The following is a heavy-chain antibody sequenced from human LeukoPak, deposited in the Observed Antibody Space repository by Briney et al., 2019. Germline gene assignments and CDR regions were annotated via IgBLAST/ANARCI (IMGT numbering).Heavy chain of an antibody. V-gene: IGHV3-21*01. CDR2: ISSSSSYI. J-gene: IGHJ6*02. CDR1: GFTFSSYS. Sequence: GGSLRLSCAASGFTFSSYSMNWVRQAPGKGLEWVSSISSSSSYIYYADSVKGRFTISRDNAKNSLYLQMNSLRAEDTAVYYCARDNTQWELLYYYYYGMDVWGQGTTVTVSS. D-gene: IGHD1-26*01. CDR3: ARDNTQWELLYYYYYGMDV.